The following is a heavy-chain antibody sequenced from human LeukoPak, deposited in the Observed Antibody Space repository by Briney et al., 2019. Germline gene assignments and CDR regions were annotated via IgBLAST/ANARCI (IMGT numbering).Heavy chain of an antibody. CDR1: GFTFSSYG. Sequence: GSLRLSCAASGFTFSSYGMSWVRQAPGKGLDWVSTISGSAYNSYYADSVKGRFTISRDNSANTLYLQMNSLRAEDTALYYCAKHSGSYFIYYVDSWGQGTLVTVSS. J-gene: IGHJ4*02. D-gene: IGHD1-26*01. V-gene: IGHV3-23*01. CDR2: ISGSAYNS. CDR3: AKHSGSYFIYYVDS.